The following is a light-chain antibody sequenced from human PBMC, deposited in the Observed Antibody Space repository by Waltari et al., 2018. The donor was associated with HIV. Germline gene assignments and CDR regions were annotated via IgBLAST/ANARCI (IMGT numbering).Light chain of an antibody. V-gene: IGLV1-51*01. CDR1: RPNIGNNL. J-gene: IGLJ2*01. Sequence: QSVLTQPPPVSAAPGTTVSIPCSGFRPNIGNNLLSWYHQLPGKAPKLLIFDNNKQPSGIPDRVSASKSGTSATLAITGLQTGDEGDYYCGTWDNSLKTVVFGGGTKVTVL. CDR3: GTWDNSLKTVV. CDR2: DNN.